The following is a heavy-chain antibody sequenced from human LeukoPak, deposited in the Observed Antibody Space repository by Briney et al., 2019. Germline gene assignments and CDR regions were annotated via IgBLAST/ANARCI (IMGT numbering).Heavy chain of an antibody. CDR3: AREGYYGSGSPPSLYFDY. J-gene: IGHJ4*02. CDR2: TSSDLNVK. D-gene: IGHD3-10*01. CDR1: GFTFRNYV. V-gene: IGHV3-30-3*01. Sequence: GGSLRLSCAASGFTFRNYVIHWVRQAPGKGLEWVAVTSSDLNVKLYADSVKGRFTISRDNSRSTLYLQMNSLRPEDTAIYYCAREGYYGSGSPPSLYFDYWGQGTQVTVSS.